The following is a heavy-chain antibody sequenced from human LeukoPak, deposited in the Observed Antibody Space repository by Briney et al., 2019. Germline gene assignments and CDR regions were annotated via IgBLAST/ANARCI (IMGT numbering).Heavy chain of an antibody. J-gene: IGHJ4*02. CDR3: AVDIPTAFDY. CDR1: GGSISSSSYY. V-gene: IGHV4-39*01. CDR2: IYYSGST. Sequence: PSETLSPTCTVSGGSISSSSYYWGWIRQPPGKGLEWIGSIYYSGSTYYNPSLKSRVTISVDTSKNQFSLKLSSVTAADTAVYYCAVDIPTAFDYWGQGTLVTVSS. D-gene: IGHD5-18*01.